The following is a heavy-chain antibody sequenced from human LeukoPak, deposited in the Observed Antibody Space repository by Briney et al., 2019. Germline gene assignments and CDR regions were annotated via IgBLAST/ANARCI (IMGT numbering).Heavy chain of an antibody. CDR3: AREGGYSYGLDY. D-gene: IGHD5-18*01. Sequence: GGSLRLSCAASGFIFSSYEMNWVRQAPGKGLEWVSYISSSGSTIYYADSVKGRFTISRDNAKNSLYLQMNSLRAEDTAVYYCAREGGYSYGLDYWGQGTLVTVSS. CDR2: ISSSGSTI. CDR1: GFIFSSYE. J-gene: IGHJ4*02. V-gene: IGHV3-48*03.